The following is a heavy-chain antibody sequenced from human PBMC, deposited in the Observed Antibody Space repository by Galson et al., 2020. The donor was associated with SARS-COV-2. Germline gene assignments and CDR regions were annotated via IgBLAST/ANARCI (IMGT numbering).Heavy chain of an antibody. D-gene: IGHD3-9*01. Sequence: GGSLRLSCAASGFTFDDYAMHWVRQAPGKGLEWVSGISWNSGSIGYADSVKGRFTISRDNAKNSLYLQMNSLRADDTALYYCAKDPTYDILTGYFDYWGQGTLVTVSS. CDR1: GFTFDDYA. CDR3: AKDPTYDILTGYFDY. CDR2: ISWNSGSI. V-gene: IGHV3-9*01. J-gene: IGHJ4*02.